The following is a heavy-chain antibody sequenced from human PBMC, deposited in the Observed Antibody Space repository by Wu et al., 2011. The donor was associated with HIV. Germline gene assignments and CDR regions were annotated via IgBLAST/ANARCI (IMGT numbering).Heavy chain of an antibody. CDR1: GGTFNSYG. CDR3: ARDFGGDEEY. V-gene: IGHV1-69*14. CDR2: IIPMFGTA. Sequence: VQLVQSGAGVKKPGSSVKVSCKASGGTFNSYGISWVRQAPGQGLEWMGGIIPMFGTAKYAQKFQGRVTITADKSTSTAYMELRSLRSEDTAVYYCARDFGGDEEYWGQGTLVTVSS. J-gene: IGHJ4*02. D-gene: IGHD2-21*01.